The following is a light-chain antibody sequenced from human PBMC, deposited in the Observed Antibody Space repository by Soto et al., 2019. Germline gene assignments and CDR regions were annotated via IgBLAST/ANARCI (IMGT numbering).Light chain of an antibody. J-gene: IGKJ1*01. CDR1: QSVSNN. CDR3: QQYNKWCT. Sequence: EIVMTQSPATLSVSPGERATLSCRASQSVSNNLAWYQKKPGQAPRLLIYGASTRATGIPARFSGSGSGTEFTITISSLQSEDFAFYYCQQYNKWCTFGQVNRVDIK. V-gene: IGKV3-15*01. CDR2: GAS.